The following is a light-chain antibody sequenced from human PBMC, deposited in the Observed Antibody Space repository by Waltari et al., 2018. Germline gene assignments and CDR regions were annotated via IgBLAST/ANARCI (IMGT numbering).Light chain of an antibody. Sequence: QSGLTQPASVSGSPGQSITIPCTGTSSDVGHYNLVSWYPQYPGKAPKLMVYEVTRRSSGVSDRFSGSKSGNTASLTIYGLQSEDEADYYCCSYAGLGIYVFGTGTKVTVL. CDR2: EVT. V-gene: IGLV2-23*02. CDR3: CSYAGLGIYV. J-gene: IGLJ1*01. CDR1: SSDVGHYNL.